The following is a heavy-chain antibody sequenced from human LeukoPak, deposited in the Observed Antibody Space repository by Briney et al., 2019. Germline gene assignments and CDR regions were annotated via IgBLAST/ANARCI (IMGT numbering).Heavy chain of an antibody. V-gene: IGHV1-2*02. CDR1: GYTFTGYY. CDR3: ATSAGDYRAGHYYYMGV. D-gene: IGHD4-11*01. J-gene: IGHJ6*03. Sequence: ASVKVSCKASGYTFTGYYFHWVRQAPGQGLEWMRWINPNTAGTNYAQKFLGGVTLTWDTSISTAYMELNRLTSDDTAVYYCATSAGDYRAGHYYYMGVWGKGTSVTVSS. CDR2: INPNTAGT.